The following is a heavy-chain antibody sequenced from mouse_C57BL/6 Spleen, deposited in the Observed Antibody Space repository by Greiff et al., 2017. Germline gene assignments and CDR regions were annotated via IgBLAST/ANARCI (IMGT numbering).Heavy chain of an antibody. D-gene: IGHD1-1*01. V-gene: IGHV14-4*01. J-gene: IGHJ3*01. CDR1: GFNIKDDY. CDR3: TTDYGSSQAWIAY. Sequence: VQLQQSGAELVRPGASVKLSCTASGFNIKDDYMHWVKQRPEQGLEWIGWIDPENGDTEYASKFQGKATITADTSSNTAYLQLSSLTSEDTAVYYCTTDYGSSQAWIAYWGQGTLVTVSA. CDR2: IDPENGDT.